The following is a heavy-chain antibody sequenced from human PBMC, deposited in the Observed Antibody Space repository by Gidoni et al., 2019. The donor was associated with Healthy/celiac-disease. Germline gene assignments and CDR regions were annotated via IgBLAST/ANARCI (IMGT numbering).Heavy chain of an antibody. J-gene: IGHJ6*02. CDR1: GGSFSGYS. CDR2: INHSGST. V-gene: IGHV4-34*01. Sequence: QVQLQQWGAGLFKPSETLSLTCAVYGGSFSGYSWSWILQPPGKGLEWIGEINHSGSTNYNPSLKSRVTISVDTSKNQFSLKLSSVTAADTAVYYCARLPGSSIAARLDVWGQGTTVTVSS. D-gene: IGHD6-6*01. CDR3: ARLPGSSIAARLDV.